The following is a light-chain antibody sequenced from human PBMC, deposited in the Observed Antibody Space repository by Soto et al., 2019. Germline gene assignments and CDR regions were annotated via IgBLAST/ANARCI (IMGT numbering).Light chain of an antibody. Sequence: EIVLKQSPGTLSLSQGDRATLSCRASQNLGSGYLAWYQQKPGQAPRILIYAASSRATGIPDRFSGSGSGTDFSLTISRLEPEDFAVYYCQQYDTSPRTFGQGTMVDIK. V-gene: IGKV3-20*01. J-gene: IGKJ1*01. CDR2: AAS. CDR3: QQYDTSPRT. CDR1: QNLGSGY.